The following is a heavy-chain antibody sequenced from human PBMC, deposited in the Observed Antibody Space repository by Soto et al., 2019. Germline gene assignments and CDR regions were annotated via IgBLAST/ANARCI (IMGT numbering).Heavy chain of an antibody. CDR3: ARQVQRSSITYYCFYYDRAL. J-gene: IGHJ6*03. D-gene: IGHD2-2*01. CDR2: IYYSGSA. V-gene: IGHV4-39*01. CDR1: GGSISSSGYY. Sequence: QLQLQESGPGLVKPSETLSRTCTVSGGSISSSGYYWVWIRQPPGKGLEWIGSIYYSGSAYYNPPRKCRITMSVDTSKNYVTLDLSSVTASDTAIFYFARQVQRSSITYYCFYYDRALWGKATTVT.